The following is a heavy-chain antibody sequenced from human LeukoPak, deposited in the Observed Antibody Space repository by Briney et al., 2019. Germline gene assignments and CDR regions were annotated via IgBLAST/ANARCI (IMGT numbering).Heavy chain of an antibody. V-gene: IGHV4-34*01. D-gene: IGHD2-15*01. CDR2: INHSGST. J-gene: IGHJ6*03. Sequence: PSETLSLTCAVYGGSFSGYYWSWIRQPPGKGLEWIGEINHSGSTNYNPSLKSRVTISVDTSKNQFSLKLSSVTAADTAVYYCARLRRYCSGGSCQRAPYYMDVWGKGTTVTISS. CDR1: GGSFSGYY. CDR3: ARLRRYCSGGSCQRAPYYMDV.